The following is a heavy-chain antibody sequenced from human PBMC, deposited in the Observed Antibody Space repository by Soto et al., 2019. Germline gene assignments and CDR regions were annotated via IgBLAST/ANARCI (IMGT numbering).Heavy chain of an antibody. D-gene: IGHD5-12*01. CDR1: GYTFTGYY. J-gene: IGHJ4*02. V-gene: IGHV1-2*02. Sequence: ASVKVSFKASGYTFTGYYMHWVRHAPGQGLEWMGWINPNSGGTNYAQKFQGRVTMTRDTSISTAYMELSRLRSDDTAVYYCARAFLIVATHVEEKYTDYWGQGTLVTVS. CDR2: INPNSGGT. CDR3: ARAFLIVATHVEEKYTDY.